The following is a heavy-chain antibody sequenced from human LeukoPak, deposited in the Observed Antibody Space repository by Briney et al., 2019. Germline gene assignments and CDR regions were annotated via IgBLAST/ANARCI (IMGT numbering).Heavy chain of an antibody. V-gene: IGHV4-59*08. CDR3: ARHPKYSGSIWYFDY. CDR2: IYYSGST. Sequence: KPSETLSLTCTVSGGSISSYYWSWIRQPPGKGLEWIGYIYYSGSTNYNPSLKSRVTISVDTSKNQFSLKLSSVTAADTAVYYCARHPKYSGSIWYFDYWGQGTLVTVSS. CDR1: GGSISSYY. J-gene: IGHJ4*02. D-gene: IGHD1-26*01.